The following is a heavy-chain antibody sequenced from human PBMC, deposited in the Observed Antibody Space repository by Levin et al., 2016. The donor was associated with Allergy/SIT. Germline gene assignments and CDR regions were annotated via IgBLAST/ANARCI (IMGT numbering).Heavy chain of an antibody. D-gene: IGHD6-19*01. J-gene: IGHJ5*02. Sequence: VRQMPGKGLEWVSYISRTSNTIYHADSVKGRFTISRDNAKNSLYLEMNTLRDEDTAVYYCARTRDYSTGWGWFDPWGQGTLVTVSS. V-gene: IGHV3-48*02. CDR2: ISRTSNTI. CDR3: ARTRDYSTGWGWFDP.